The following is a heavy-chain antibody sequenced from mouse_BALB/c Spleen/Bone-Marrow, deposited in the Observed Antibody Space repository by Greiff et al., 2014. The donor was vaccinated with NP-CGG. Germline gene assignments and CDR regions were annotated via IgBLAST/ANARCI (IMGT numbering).Heavy chain of an antibody. V-gene: IGHV5-17*02. D-gene: IGHD6-2*01. Sequence: VQLKESRGGLVQPGGSRKLSCAASGFTFNNFGMHWVRQAPEKGLEWVAYISSGSNTIYYADTVKGRFTISRDNPKNTLFLQMTSLRSEDTAKYYCARGGSLPGGFAYWGQGTLVTVSA. CDR1: GFTFNNFG. J-gene: IGHJ3*01. CDR2: ISSGSNTI. CDR3: ARGGSLPGGFAY.